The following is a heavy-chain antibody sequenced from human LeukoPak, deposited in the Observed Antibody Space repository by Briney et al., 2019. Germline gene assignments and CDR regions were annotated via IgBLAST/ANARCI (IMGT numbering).Heavy chain of an antibody. D-gene: IGHD3-3*01. CDR2: MDPNSGNT. CDR3: ARAAELGPTILGH. V-gene: IGHV1-8*01. CDR1: GYTFTNYD. Sequence: ASVKVSCKASGYTFTNYDFNWVRQATGQGLEWMGWMDPNSGNTDYAPKFQGRVTMTRNTSISTAYMELSNLRSEDTAVYYCARAAELGPTILGHWGQGTQVTVSS. J-gene: IGHJ4*02.